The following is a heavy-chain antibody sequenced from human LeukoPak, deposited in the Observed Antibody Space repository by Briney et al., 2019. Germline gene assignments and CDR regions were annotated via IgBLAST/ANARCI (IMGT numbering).Heavy chain of an antibody. CDR3: ARDYYDSSGYYFDY. Sequence: GGSLRLSCAASGFTFSSYEMNWVRQAPGKGLEWVTYISSSGSTIYYADSVKGRFTISRDNAKNSLYLQMNSLRAEDTAVYYCARDYYDSSGYYFDYWGQGTLVTVSS. CDR1: GFTFSSYE. D-gene: IGHD3-22*01. CDR2: ISSSGSTI. J-gene: IGHJ4*02. V-gene: IGHV3-48*03.